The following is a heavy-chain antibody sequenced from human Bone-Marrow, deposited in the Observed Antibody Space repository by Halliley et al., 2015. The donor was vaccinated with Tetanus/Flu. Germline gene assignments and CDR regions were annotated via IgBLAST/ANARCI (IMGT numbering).Heavy chain of an antibody. CDR2: IGTAGDT. J-gene: IGHJ3*02. V-gene: IGHV3-13*01. Sequence: LEGVSGIGTAGDTYYAGSVKGRFIMSREKGKNSLYLQMSGLRAEDTAVYYCARDRSNWYFAFDIWGQGTMVTVSS. D-gene: IGHD1-7*01. CDR3: ARDRSNWYFAFDI.